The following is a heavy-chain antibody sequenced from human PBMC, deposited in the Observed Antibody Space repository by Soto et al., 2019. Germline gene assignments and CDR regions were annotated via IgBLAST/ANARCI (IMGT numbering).Heavy chain of an antibody. CDR1: GDTFSSYA. D-gene: IGHD6-25*01. J-gene: IGHJ4*02. CDR2: IIPKFDAT. V-gene: IGHV1-69*13. Sequence: GASVKVSCKASGDTFSSYAITWVRQAPGQGLEWMGGIIPKFDATNYAQKFQDRVRITADESTSTAYMELSSLRSEDTAVYYCATAIAAIEINWGQGTLVTVSS. CDR3: ATAIAAIEIN.